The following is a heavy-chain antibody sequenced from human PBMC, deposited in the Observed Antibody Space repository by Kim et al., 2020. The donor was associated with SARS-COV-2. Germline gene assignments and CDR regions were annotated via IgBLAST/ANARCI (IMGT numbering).Heavy chain of an antibody. V-gene: IGHV3-7*03. CDR2: INEDGSGR. J-gene: IGHJ5*02. CDR3: ARDQDSHFSPEVDLHP. Sequence: GGSLRLSCAASGFTFRNHWMTWVRQAPRKGLEWVANINEDGSGRSYLDSVKGRFTISRDNAKESLFLQMNSLRPEDTAVYYCARDQDSHFSPEVDLHPWGQGTLVTVSS. D-gene: IGHD3-9*01. CDR1: GFTFRNHW.